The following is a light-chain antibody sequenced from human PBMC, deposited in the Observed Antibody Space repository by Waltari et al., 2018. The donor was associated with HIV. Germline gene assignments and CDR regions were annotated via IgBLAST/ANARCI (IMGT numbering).Light chain of an antibody. CDR1: RSNIGSNT. V-gene: IGLV1-44*01. CDR3: AAWDDSLGGVV. Sequence: QSVLTQPPSASGTPGQRVTISCSGRRSNIGSNTVNWYQQLPGTAPKVLLYSNNQRPSGVPDRFSGSKSGTSASLAISGLQSEDEADYYCAAWDDSLGGVVFGGVTKLTVL. CDR2: SNN. J-gene: IGLJ3*02.